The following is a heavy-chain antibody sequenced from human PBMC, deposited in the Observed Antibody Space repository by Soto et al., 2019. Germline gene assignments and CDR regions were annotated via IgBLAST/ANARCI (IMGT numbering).Heavy chain of an antibody. J-gene: IGHJ5*02. CDR1: GYTFTSYA. CDR3: ASIPRVGYCSGGSCYSASFP. Sequence: ASVKVSWKDSGYTFTSYAMHWVRQEQGQRLEWMGWINAGNGNTKYSQKFQGRVTITRDTSASTAYMELSSLRSEDTAVYYCASIPRVGYCSGGSCYSASFPWGQGTLVTVSS. CDR2: INAGNGNT. V-gene: IGHV1-3*01. D-gene: IGHD2-15*01.